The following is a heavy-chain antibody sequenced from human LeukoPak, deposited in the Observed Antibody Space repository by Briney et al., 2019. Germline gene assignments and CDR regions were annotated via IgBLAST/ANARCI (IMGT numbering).Heavy chain of an antibody. CDR1: GYTFTSYG. V-gene: IGHV1-18*01. J-gene: IGHJ4*02. Sequence: ASVKVSCKASGYTFTSYGISWVRQAPGQGLEWMGWISAYNGNTNYAQKLQGRVTMTTDTSTSTAYMELSSLRSEDTAVYYCARGRRGYINFDYWGQGTLVTVSS. CDR3: ARGRRGYINFDY. D-gene: IGHD5-12*01. CDR2: ISAYNGNT.